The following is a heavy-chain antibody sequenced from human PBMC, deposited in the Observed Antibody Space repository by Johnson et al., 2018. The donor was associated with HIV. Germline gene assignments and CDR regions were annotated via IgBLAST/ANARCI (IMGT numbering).Heavy chain of an antibody. J-gene: IGHJ3*02. CDR1: GFTFSSYA. CDR3: AKDIHGYQLRDDAFDI. CDR2: ISYDGSNK. V-gene: IGHV3-30*04. D-gene: IGHD2-2*01. Sequence: QMQLVESGGGVVQPGRSLRLSCAASGFTFSSYAMHWVRQAPGKGLEWVAVISYDGSNKYYADSVKGRFTISRDNSKNTLYLQMNSLRAEDTAVYYCAKDIHGYQLRDDAFDIWGQGTMVTVSS.